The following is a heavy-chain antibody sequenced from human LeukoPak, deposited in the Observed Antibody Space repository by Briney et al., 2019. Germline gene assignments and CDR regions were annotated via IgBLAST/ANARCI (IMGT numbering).Heavy chain of an antibody. V-gene: IGHV4-39*01. Sequence: SETLSLTCTVSGGSISSSDHHWDWIRQPPGKGLEWIGNIYYSGSTYYNPSLKSRVTISVDTSRNHFSLRLSSVTAADTAVYYCARRLSGYTFDYWGQGTLVTVSS. D-gene: IGHD3-16*02. CDR2: IYYSGST. J-gene: IGHJ4*02. CDR3: ARRLSGYTFDY. CDR1: GGSISSSDHH.